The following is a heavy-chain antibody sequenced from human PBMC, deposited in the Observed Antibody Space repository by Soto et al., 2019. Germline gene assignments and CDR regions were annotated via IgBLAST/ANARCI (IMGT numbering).Heavy chain of an antibody. D-gene: IGHD3-10*01. CDR3: ARGAPGNDAFDI. Sequence: QVQLVQSGAEVKKPGSSVKVSCKASGGTFSSYAISWVRQAPGQGLEWMGGIITIFGTANYAQKFQGRVTITADESTSTAYIELSSVRSEDTAVYYCARGAPGNDAFDIWGQGTMVTVSS. CDR2: IITIFGTA. CDR1: GGTFSSYA. V-gene: IGHV1-69*01. J-gene: IGHJ3*02.